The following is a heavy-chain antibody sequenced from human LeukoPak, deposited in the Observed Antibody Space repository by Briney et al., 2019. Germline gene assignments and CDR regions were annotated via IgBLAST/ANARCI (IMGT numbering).Heavy chain of an antibody. CDR2: ISYDGRNK. J-gene: IGHJ6*03. V-gene: IGHV3-30*01. Sequence: GRALRLSCAASGFTFSSYAMHWVRQAPGKGLEWVAVISYDGRNKYYADSVKGRFTISRDNSKNTLYLQMNSLRAEDTAVYYCARDHEIVVVPATPGGYYMDVWGKGTTVTVSS. CDR1: GFTFSSYA. CDR3: ARDHEIVVVPATPGGYYMDV. D-gene: IGHD2-2*01.